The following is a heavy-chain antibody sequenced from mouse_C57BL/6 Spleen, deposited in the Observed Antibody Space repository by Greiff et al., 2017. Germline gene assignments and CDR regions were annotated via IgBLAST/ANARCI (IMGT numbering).Heavy chain of an antibody. J-gene: IGHJ3*01. CDR2: IYPGSGST. CDR3: ARGITTVVAEAY. Sequence: VQLQQPGAELVKPGASVQMSCKASGYTFTGYWITWVKKRPGQGLEWIGDIYPGSGSTNYNEKFKIKATLTVDTSSSTAYMQLSSLTSEASAVYYCARGITTVVAEAYWGQGTLVTVSA. D-gene: IGHD1-1*01. CDR1: GYTFTGYW. V-gene: IGHV1-55*01.